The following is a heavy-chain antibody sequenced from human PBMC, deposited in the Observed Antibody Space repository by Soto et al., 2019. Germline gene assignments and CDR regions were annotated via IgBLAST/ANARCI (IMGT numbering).Heavy chain of an antibody. J-gene: IGHJ6*03. D-gene: IGHD1-7*01. CDR1: GYTFTSYG. CDR2: ISAYNGNT. V-gene: IGHV1-18*01. Sequence: ASVKVSCKASGYTFTSYGISWVRQAPGQGLEWMGWISAYNGNTNYAQKLQGRVTMTTDTSTSTAYMELRSLRSDDTAVYYCARESLFYPGTTFENYYYMDVWGKGTTVTVSS. CDR3: ARESLFYPGTTFENYYYMDV.